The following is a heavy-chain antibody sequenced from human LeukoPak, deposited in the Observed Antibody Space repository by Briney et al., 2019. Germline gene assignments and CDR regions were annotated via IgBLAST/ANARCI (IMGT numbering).Heavy chain of an antibody. CDR3: ARDGIAARTDPFDY. J-gene: IGHJ4*02. CDR1: GYTFTSYD. V-gene: IGHV1-8*01. CDR2: MNPNSGNT. D-gene: IGHD6-6*01. Sequence: ASVKVSCKASGYTFTSYDINWVRQATGQGLEWMGWMNPNSGNTGYAQKFQGRVTITTDESTSTAYMELSSLRSEDTAVYYCARDGIAARTDPFDYWGQGTLVTVSS.